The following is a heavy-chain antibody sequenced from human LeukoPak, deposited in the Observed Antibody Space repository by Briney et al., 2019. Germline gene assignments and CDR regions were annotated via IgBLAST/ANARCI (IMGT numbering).Heavy chain of an antibody. CDR2: ISWNSGSI. CDR1: GFTFDDYA. J-gene: IGHJ1*01. V-gene: IGHV3-9*01. CDR3: AKRLWFGELFPPRGHAEYFQH. Sequence: GGSLRLSCAASGFTFDDYAMHWVRQAPGKGLEWVSGISWNSGSIGYADSVKGRFTISRDNAKNSLYLQMNSLRAEDTALYYCAKRLWFGELFPPRGHAEYFQHWGQGTLVTVSS. D-gene: IGHD3-10*01.